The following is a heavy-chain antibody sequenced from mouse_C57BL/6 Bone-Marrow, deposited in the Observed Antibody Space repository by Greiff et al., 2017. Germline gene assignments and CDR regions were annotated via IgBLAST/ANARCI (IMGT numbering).Heavy chain of an antibody. CDR2: IWGGGST. D-gene: IGHD1-1*01. CDR3: AKLYGSSYGYAMDY. CDR1: GFSLTSYG. J-gene: IGHJ4*01. V-gene: IGHV2-9*01. Sequence: VKLVESGPGLVAPSQSLSITCTVSGFSLTSYGVDWVRQPPGKGLEWLGVIWGGGSTNYNSALMSRLSISKDNSKGQVFLKMNSLQTDDTAMYYCAKLYGSSYGYAMDYWGQGTSVTVSS.